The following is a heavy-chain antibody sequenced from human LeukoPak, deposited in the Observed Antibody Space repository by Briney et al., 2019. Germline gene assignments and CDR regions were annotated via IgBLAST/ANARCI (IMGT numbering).Heavy chain of an antibody. Sequence: PSETLSLTCTVSGGSVSSGSYYWSWIRQPPGKGLEWIGYIYYSGSTNYNPSLKGRVTISVDTSKNQFSLKLSSVTAADTAVYYCARANIVATIGAFDIWGQGTMVTVSS. CDR3: ARANIVATIGAFDI. CDR2: IYYSGST. CDR1: GGSVSSGSYY. J-gene: IGHJ3*02. D-gene: IGHD5-12*01. V-gene: IGHV4-61*01.